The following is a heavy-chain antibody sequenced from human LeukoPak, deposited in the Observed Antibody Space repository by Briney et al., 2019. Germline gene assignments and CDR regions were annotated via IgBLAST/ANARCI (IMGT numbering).Heavy chain of an antibody. D-gene: IGHD2-8*02. CDR3: AREPCTGGTRIAGYYGMDV. J-gene: IGHJ6*02. Sequence: ASVKVSCKASGYTFTGYYMHWVRQAPGQGLEWMGVMNPSGGSTTYAQKFQGRVIMTRDTSTSTVYMELSSLRSADTAVYYCAREPCTGGTRIAGYYGMDVWGQGTTVTVSS. CDR1: GYTFTGYY. CDR2: MNPSGGST. V-gene: IGHV1-46*01.